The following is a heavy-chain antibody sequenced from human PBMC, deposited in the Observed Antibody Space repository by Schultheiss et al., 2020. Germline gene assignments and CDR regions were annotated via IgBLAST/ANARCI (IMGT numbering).Heavy chain of an antibody. CDR1: GGSVSSGSYY. V-gene: IGHV4-61*01. J-gene: IGHJ3*02. CDR2: IYYSGST. CDR3: ARVGVPFGRDI. D-gene: IGHD3-10*01. Sequence: SQTLSLTCTVSGGSVSSGSYYWSWIRQPPGKGLEWIGYIYYSGSTNYNPSLKSRVTISVDTSKNQFSLKLSSVTAADTAVYYCARVGVPFGRDIWGQGTMVTVSS.